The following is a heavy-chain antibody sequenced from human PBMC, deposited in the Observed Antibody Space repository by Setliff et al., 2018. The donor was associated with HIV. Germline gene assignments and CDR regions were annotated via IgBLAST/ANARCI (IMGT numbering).Heavy chain of an antibody. CDR2: IRYDGSNK. CDR1: GFTFSSYG. Sequence: PGGSLRLSCAASGFTFSSYGMHWVRQAPGKGLEWVAFIRYDGSNKYYADSVKGRFTISRDNSKNTLYLQMNSLRAEDTAVYYCVKDRYYDSSGSPFDYWGQGTLVTVSS. CDR3: VKDRYYDSSGSPFDY. V-gene: IGHV3-30*02. J-gene: IGHJ4*02. D-gene: IGHD3-22*01.